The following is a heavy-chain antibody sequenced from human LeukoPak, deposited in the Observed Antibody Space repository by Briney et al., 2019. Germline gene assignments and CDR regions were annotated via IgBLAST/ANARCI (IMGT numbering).Heavy chain of an antibody. CDR3: VRDGGLRFLEWLLS. V-gene: IGHV3-21*01. CDR2: ISSSSSYI. CDR1: GFTFSSYS. D-gene: IGHD3-3*01. Sequence: GGSLRLSCAASGFTFSSYSMNWVRQAPGKGLEWVSSISSSSSYIYYADSVKGRFTISRDNAKNSLYLQMNSLRAEDTAVYYCVRDGGLRFLEWLLSRGQGTLVTVSS. J-gene: IGHJ4*02.